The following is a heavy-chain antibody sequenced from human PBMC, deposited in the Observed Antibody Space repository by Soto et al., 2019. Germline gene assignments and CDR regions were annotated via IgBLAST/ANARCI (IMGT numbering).Heavy chain of an antibody. J-gene: IGHJ4*02. CDR3: SKDPTYTESCAPMAPQDY. V-gene: IGHV3-23*01. Sequence: GGSLRLSCAASGFTFSSYAMSWVRQAPGKGLEWVSAISGSGGSTYYADSVKGRFTISRDNSKNTLYLQMNSLRAEDTAVYYCSKDPTYTESCAPMAPQDYWGQGTLVTVSS. D-gene: IGHD2-15*01. CDR2: ISGSGGST. CDR1: GFTFSSYA.